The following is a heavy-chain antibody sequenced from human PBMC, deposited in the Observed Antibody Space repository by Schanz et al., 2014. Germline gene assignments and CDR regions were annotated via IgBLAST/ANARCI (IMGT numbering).Heavy chain of an antibody. CDR3: AKIERNED. CDR1: GFAFSSFA. D-gene: IGHD1-1*01. J-gene: IGHJ4*02. CDR2: ISWNSGTI. V-gene: IGHV3-21*04. Sequence: EVQLMESGGGLVKPGGSLRLSCVASGFAFSSFAMTWVRQAPGKGLEWVSVISWNSGTIGYADSVKGRFTISRDNAKNSLYLQMNSLRAEDTAVYFCAKIERNEDWGQGTLVTVSS.